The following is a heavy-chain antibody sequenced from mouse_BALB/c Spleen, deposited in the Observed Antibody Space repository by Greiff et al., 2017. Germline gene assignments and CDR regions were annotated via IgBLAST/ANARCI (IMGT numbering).Heavy chain of an antibody. J-gene: IGHJ2*01. V-gene: IGHV1-39*01. D-gene: IGHD1-2*01. CDR2: INPYYGRT. Sequence: EVQLQQTGPELVKPGASVTISCKASGYSFTDYIMLWVKQSHGKSLEWIGNINPYYGRTSYNLKFKGKATLTVDKSSSTAYMQLNSLTSEDSAVYYCARSGELFITTATDYLDCWGQGTTLTVSS. CDR1: GYSFTDYI. CDR3: ARSGELFITTATDYLDC.